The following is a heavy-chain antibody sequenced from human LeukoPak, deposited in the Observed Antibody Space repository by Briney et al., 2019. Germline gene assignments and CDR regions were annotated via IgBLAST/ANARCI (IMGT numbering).Heavy chain of an antibody. J-gene: IGHJ3*02. CDR3: AREAPLRYGGAFDI. D-gene: IGHD4-23*01. Sequence: PGGSLRLSYTAAGFAVSSNYMSWLRQAPGKWLEWVSVIYSGGCTDYADSVKGRFTISRDNSKNTLYLQMNSLRAEDTAVYHCAREAPLRYGGAFDIWGQGTMVTVSS. CDR2: IYSGGCT. V-gene: IGHV3-66*01. CDR1: GFAVSSNY.